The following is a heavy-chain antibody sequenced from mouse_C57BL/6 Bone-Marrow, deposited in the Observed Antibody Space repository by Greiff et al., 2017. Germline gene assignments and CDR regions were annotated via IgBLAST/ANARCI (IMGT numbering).Heavy chain of an antibody. V-gene: IGHV8-8*01. J-gene: IGHJ1*03. CDR3: ARMRAEGYYVFGYFDV. D-gene: IGHD2-3*01. CDR2: IWWDDDN. Sequence: QVTLKVSGPGILQPSQTLSLTCSFSGFSLSTFGLGVGWLRQPSGKGLEWLAHIWWDDDNYYNPALKSRLTISKDTSKNQVFLKIANVDTADTATYNCARMRAEGYYVFGYFDVWGTGTTVTVYS. CDR1: GFSLSTFGLG.